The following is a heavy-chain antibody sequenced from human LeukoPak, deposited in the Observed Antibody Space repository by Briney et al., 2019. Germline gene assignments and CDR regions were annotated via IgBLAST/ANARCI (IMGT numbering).Heavy chain of an antibody. CDR3: ARVGRGDHTWGSYSCDH. V-gene: IGHV4-59*01. J-gene: IGHJ1*01. CDR1: GDSFSSYH. Sequence: PSETLSLTCTVSVSGDSFSSYHWSWLRPPQGMELEWVGYISSSGSTSYNTSLKSRVTISVDTSKNQFSLKLSSVTAADTAVYYCARVGRGDHTWGSYSCDHWGQGTLVSVSS. D-gene: IGHD3-16*01. CDR2: ISSSGST.